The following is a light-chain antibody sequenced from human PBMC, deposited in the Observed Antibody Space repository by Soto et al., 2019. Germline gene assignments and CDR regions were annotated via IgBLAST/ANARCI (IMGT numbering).Light chain of an antibody. J-gene: IGLJ1*01. CDR1: SSDVGGYNY. CDR3: SSYTSSSTLEFV. CDR2: DVS. V-gene: IGLV2-14*01. Sequence: QSLRAQPASVSGSPGHSITISCPGTSSDVGGYNYVSWYQQHPGKAPKLMIFDVSNRPSGVSNRFSGSKSGNTASLTISGLQAEDEADYYCSSYTSSSTLEFVFGTGTKVTVL.